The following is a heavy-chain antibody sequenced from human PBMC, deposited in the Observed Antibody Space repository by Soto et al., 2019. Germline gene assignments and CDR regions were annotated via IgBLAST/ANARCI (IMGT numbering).Heavy chain of an antibody. CDR1: GASINNYY. V-gene: IGHV4-59*08. Sequence: PSETLSLTCTVSGASINNYYLGWFRQSPGKGLEWIGYIYFTGTTSYHPSLKSRVTISLDTSRNQMSLQLNSVTAADTAVYYCARLGAYYQSLDPWGPGTLDTGSS. CDR3: ARLGAYYQSLDP. CDR2: IYFTGTT. D-gene: IGHD2-21*01. J-gene: IGHJ5*02.